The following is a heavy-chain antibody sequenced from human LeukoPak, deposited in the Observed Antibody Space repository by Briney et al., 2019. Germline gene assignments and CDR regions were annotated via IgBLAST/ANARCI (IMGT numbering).Heavy chain of an antibody. J-gene: IGHJ5*02. Sequence: SETLSLTCTVSGGSLSRYYWSLIRQPPGKGLEWIGYISYSGSTNYNPSLKSRVTISVDTSKNQFSLRLSSVTAADTAVYYCARAGGNWFDPWGQGTLVTVSS. CDR1: GGSLSRYY. D-gene: IGHD3-10*01. V-gene: IGHV4-59*01. CDR2: ISYSGST. CDR3: ARAGGNWFDP.